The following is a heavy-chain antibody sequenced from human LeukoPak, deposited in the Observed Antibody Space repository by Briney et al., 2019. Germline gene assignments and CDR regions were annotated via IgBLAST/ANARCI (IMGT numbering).Heavy chain of an antibody. D-gene: IGHD2-15*01. Sequence: SETLSLTCTVSGGSISSGDYYWSWIRQPPGKGLEWIGYIYYSGSTYYNPSLKSRVTISVDTSKNQFSLKPSSVTAADTAVYYCARVALVGGYYYYGMDVWGQGTTVTVSS. J-gene: IGHJ6*02. CDR1: GGSISSGDYY. CDR2: IYYSGST. V-gene: IGHV4-30-4*01. CDR3: ARVALVGGYYYYGMDV.